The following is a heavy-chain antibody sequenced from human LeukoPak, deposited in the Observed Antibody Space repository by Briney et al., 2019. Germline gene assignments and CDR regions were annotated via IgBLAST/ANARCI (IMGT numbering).Heavy chain of an antibody. D-gene: IGHD2-8*01. CDR1: GDSTSDSY. CDR3: ARDIRSHNGPGGYFYYYMDV. V-gene: IGHV4-4*07. J-gene: IGHJ6*03. CDR2: VYASGNT. Sequence: SETLSLTCTVPGDSTSDSYWSWIRQPAGKGLEWIGRVYASGNTNYNPSLKSRVTMSVDTSNNQFSLTLSSVTAADTAVYHCARDIRSHNGPGGYFYYYMDVWGKGTTVTVSS.